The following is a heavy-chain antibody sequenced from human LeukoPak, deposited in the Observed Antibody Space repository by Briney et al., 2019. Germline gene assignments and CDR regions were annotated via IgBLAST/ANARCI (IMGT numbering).Heavy chain of an antibody. D-gene: IGHD3-3*01. CDR2: ISSSGTSM. Sequence: GGSLRLSCAASGFTLSSYEMNWVRQAPGRGLEWVSYISSSGTSMRYADSVKGRFTISRDNAKNSLYLQMNSLRAEDTALYYCARDFWGAHRVDFFDYWGQGTLVTVSS. CDR1: GFTLSSYE. CDR3: ARDFWGAHRVDFFDY. V-gene: IGHV3-48*03. J-gene: IGHJ4*02.